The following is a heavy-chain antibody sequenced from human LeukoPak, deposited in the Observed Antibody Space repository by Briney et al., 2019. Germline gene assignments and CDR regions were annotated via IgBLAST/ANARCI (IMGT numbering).Heavy chain of an antibody. CDR2: MSYDGTNE. CDR3: AKDSGWKWEHPGKGADY. D-gene: IGHD1-26*01. Sequence: GRSLRLSCASSGFTFSSYGMHWVRQAPGKGLEWVAVMSYDGTNEFYADSVKGRFTISRDNSKNTLYLQMNSLRTEDTAVYYCAKDSGWKWEHPGKGADYWGQGTLVTVSS. V-gene: IGHV3-30*18. CDR1: GFTFSSYG. J-gene: IGHJ4*02.